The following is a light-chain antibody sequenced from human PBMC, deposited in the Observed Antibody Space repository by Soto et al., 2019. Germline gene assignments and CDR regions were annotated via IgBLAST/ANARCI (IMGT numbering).Light chain of an antibody. V-gene: IGLV1-47*02. CDR2: SNN. CDR3: AAWDDILSARYV. J-gene: IGLJ1*01. CDR1: SSNIGSNY. Sequence: QSVLTQPPSASGTPGQRVTISCSGSSSNIGSNYVYWYQQLPGTAPKLLIYSNNQRPSGVPDRFSGSKSGTSASLAISGLRSEDEADYYCAAWDDILSARYVFGTGTKVTVL.